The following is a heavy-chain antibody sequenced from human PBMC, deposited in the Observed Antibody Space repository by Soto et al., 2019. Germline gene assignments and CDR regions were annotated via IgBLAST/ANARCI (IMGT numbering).Heavy chain of an antibody. D-gene: IGHD1-26*01. CDR1: GGTFSSYP. Sequence: QVQLVQSGAEVKKPGSSVKVSCKASGGTFSSYPLNWVRQAPGQGLEWMGGIIPFFGTSNYAQKFQGRVTITADESTSTVYVELRSLISEDTAVYYCARVGYVSNYGMAVWGQGTTVTVSS. V-gene: IGHV1-69*01. J-gene: IGHJ6*02. CDR3: ARVGYVSNYGMAV. CDR2: IIPFFGTS.